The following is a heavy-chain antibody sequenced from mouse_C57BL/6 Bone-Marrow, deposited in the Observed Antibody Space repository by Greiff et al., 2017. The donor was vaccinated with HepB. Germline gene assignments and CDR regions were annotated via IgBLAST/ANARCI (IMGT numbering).Heavy chain of an antibody. J-gene: IGHJ2*01. V-gene: IGHV1-19*01. Sequence: EVKLVESGPVLVKPGASVKMSCKASGYTFTDYYMNWVKQSHGKSLEWIGVINPYNGGTSYNQKFKGKATLTVDKSSSTAYMELNSLTSEDSAVYYCAIYGYFDYWGQGTTLTVSS. CDR3: AIYGYFDY. CDR1: GYTFTDYY. CDR2: INPYNGGT. D-gene: IGHD1-1*02.